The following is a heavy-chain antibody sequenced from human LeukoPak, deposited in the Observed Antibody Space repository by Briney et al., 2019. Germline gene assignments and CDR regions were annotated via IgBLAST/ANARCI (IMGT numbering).Heavy chain of an antibody. CDR3: ARQAGVT. V-gene: IGHV3-7*01. CDR2: IKGDASEK. Sequence: GGSLRLSCAVSGFSINNYWMTWYRQAPGKGLECVAHIKGDASEKYYLDSVKGRFTISRDNAKNSLYLQMNSLRAEHTAVYYCARQAGVTWGQGTLVTASS. J-gene: IGHJ5*02. D-gene: IGHD6-19*01. CDR1: GFSINNYW.